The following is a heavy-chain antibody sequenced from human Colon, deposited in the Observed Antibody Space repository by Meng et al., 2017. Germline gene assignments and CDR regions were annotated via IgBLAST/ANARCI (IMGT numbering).Heavy chain of an antibody. CDR2: INPKSGGT. CDR1: GYTFTDYY. CDR3: GKREYISGLTY. J-gene: IGHJ4*02. V-gene: IGHV1-2*06. Sequence: QVQLCQSGAEGKKPGAPVKVSCKASGYTFTDYYIHWVRQAPGQGLEWMGRINPKSGGTNSAQIFQGRVTMTRDTSISTVYMELTRLRSDDTALYYCGKREYISGLTYWGQGTLVTVSS. D-gene: IGHD6-19*01.